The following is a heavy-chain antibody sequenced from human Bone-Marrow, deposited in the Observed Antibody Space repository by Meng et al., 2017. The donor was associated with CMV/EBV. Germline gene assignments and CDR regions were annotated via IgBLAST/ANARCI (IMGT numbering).Heavy chain of an antibody. CDR2: ISGSGGST. D-gene: IGHD3-22*01. CDR1: GFTFSSYA. J-gene: IGHJ4*02. V-gene: IGHV3-23*01. CDR3: AREDSSGLYYFDD. Sequence: GESLKISCAASGFTFSSYAMSWVRQAPGKGLEWVSAISGSGGSTYYADSVKGRFTISRDNAKNTLYLQMNSLRAEDTAVYYCAREDSSGLYYFDDWGQGTLVTGSS.